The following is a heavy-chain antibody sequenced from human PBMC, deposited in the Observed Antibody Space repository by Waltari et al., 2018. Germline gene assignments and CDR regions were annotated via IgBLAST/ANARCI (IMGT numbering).Heavy chain of an antibody. J-gene: IGHJ4*02. CDR3: ARDHTKWLQMHFFQD. Sequence: QVQLVQSGAEVKKPGASVKVSCKASGYTFTGYYMNWVRQAPGQGLEWMGRIGPNSGGTDYAKKFQGRVTMTTDTSINTAYMELSRLTSDDTAVYYCARDHTKWLQMHFFQDWGQGTLITVSS. CDR1: GYTFTGYY. V-gene: IGHV1-2*06. D-gene: IGHD5-12*01. CDR2: IGPNSGGT.